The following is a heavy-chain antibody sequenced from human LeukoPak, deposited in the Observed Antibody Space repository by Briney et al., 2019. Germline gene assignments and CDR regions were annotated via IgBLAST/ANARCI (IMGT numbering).Heavy chain of an antibody. CDR1: GFTFSSYG. J-gene: IGHJ4*02. CDR3: AKDTGATLDY. Sequence: PGGSLRLSCAASGFTFSSYGMHWVRQAPGKGLEWVAFIRYDGSNKYYADSVKGRFTISRDNSKNTLYLQMNSLSAEDTAVYYCAKDTGATLDYWGQGTLVTVSS. CDR2: IRYDGSNK. D-gene: IGHD1-26*01. V-gene: IGHV3-30*02.